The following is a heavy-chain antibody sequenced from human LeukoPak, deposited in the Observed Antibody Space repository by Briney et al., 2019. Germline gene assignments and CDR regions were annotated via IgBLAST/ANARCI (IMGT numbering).Heavy chain of an antibody. CDR3: ARDRSSSWYVDDAFDI. J-gene: IGHJ3*02. Sequence: SETLSLTCTVSGGSISSYYWSWIRQPAGKGLEWSGRIYTSGSTNYNPSLKSRVTMSVDTSKNQFSLKLSSVTAADTAVYYCARDRSSSWYVDDAFDIWGQGTMVTVSS. CDR2: IYTSGST. D-gene: IGHD6-13*01. CDR1: GGSISSYY. V-gene: IGHV4-4*07.